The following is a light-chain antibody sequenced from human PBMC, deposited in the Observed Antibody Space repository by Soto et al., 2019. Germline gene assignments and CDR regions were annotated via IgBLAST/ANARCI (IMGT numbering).Light chain of an antibody. V-gene: IGKV3-11*01. CDR2: DAS. CDR1: QSVSSY. CDR3: QQRSNWPPWT. Sequence: EIVLTQSPATLSLSPGERATLSCRASQSVSSYLAWYQQKPGQAPRLLIYDASNRATGIPARFSGSGSGTDFALTISSLEPGDVAVYYCQQRSNWPPWTFGQGTKVDIK. J-gene: IGKJ1*01.